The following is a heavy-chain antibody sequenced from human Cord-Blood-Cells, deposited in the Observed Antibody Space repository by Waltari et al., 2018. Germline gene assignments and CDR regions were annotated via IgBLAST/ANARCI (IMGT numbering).Heavy chain of an antibody. CDR3: ARHPLYDSSGYYYDY. CDR1: GGSFSGYY. V-gene: IGHV4-34*01. CDR2: INHSGST. Sequence: QVQLQQWGAGLLKPSETLSLTCAVYGGSFSGYYWSWIRQPPGKGLEWIGEINHSGSTNYNPSLKRRVTISVDTSKNQFSLKLSSVTAADTAVYYCARHPLYDSSGYYYDYWGQGTLVTVSS. D-gene: IGHD3-22*01. J-gene: IGHJ4*02.